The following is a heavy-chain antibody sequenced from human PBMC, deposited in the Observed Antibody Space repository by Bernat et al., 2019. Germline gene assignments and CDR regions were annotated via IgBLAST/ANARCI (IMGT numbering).Heavy chain of an antibody. Sequence: QVQLQQRGAGLLKPSETLSLTCAVYGGSFSGYYWSWIRQPPGKGLEWIGEINHSGSTNYNPSLKSRVTISVDTSKNQFSLKLSSVTAADTAVYYCARGFEYSSSFTYYYYGMDVWGQGTTVTVSS. CDR3: ARGFEYSSSFTYYYYGMDV. J-gene: IGHJ6*02. D-gene: IGHD6-6*01. V-gene: IGHV4-34*01. CDR2: INHSGST. CDR1: GGSFSGYY.